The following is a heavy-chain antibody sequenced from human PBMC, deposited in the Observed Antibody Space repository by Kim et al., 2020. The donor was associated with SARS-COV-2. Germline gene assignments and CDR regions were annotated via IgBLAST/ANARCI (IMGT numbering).Heavy chain of an antibody. CDR3: ARPEYYDILTGYYPTYYFDY. J-gene: IGHJ4*02. D-gene: IGHD3-9*01. CDR2: IKQDGSEK. CDR1: GFTFSSYW. V-gene: IGHV3-7*01. Sequence: GGSLRLSCAASGFTFSSYWMSWVRQAPGKGLEWVANIKQDGSEKYYVDSVKGRFTISRDNAKNSLYLQMNSLRAEDTAVYYCARPEYYDILTGYYPTYYFDYWGQGTLVTVSS.